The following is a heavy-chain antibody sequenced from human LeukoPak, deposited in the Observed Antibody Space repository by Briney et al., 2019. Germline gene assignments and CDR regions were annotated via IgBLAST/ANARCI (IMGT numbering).Heavy chain of an antibody. CDR2: ISWNSGSI. V-gene: IGHV3-9*01. CDR3: AKDIYSGHYYYGMDV. Sequence: GRSLRLSCAASGFTFDDYAMHWVRQAPGKGLEWVSGISWNSGSIGYADSVKGRFTISRDNAKNSLYLQMNSLTTEDTALYYCAKDIYSGHYYYGMDVWGQGTTVTVSS. CDR1: GFTFDDYA. D-gene: IGHD5-12*01. J-gene: IGHJ6*02.